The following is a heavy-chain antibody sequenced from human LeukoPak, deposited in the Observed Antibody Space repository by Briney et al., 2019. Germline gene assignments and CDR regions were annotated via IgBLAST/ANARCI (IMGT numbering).Heavy chain of an antibody. J-gene: IGHJ4*02. Sequence: GGSLRLSCAASGFTFSSYVMTWVRQAPGKGLEWVSVINDGGEITHYADSVRGRFTISRGNSKNTLYLQMNSLRAEDTAVYYCARVGSSSWYIDYWGQGTLVTVSS. CDR3: ARVGSSSWYIDY. CDR2: INDGGEIT. CDR1: GFTFSSYV. V-gene: IGHV3-23*01. D-gene: IGHD6-13*01.